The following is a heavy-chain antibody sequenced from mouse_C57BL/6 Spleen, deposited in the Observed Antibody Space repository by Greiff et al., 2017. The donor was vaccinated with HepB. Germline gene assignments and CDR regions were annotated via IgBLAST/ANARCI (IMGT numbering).Heavy chain of an antibody. CDR2: IWWDDDK. V-gene: IGHV8-8*01. CDR3: ARIERSYDYDEEWFAY. CDR1: GFSLSTFGMG. Sequence: QVTLKVSGPGILQPSQTLSLTCSFSGFSLSTFGMGVGWIRQPSGKGLAWLAHIWWDDDKYYNPALKSRRPISKDTSKNQVFLKIANVDTADTATYYCARIERSYDYDEEWFAYWGQGTLVTVSA. D-gene: IGHD2-4*01. J-gene: IGHJ3*01.